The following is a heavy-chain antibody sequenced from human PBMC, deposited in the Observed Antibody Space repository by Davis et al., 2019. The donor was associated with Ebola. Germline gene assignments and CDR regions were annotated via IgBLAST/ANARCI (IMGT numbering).Heavy chain of an antibody. CDR3: ARGYCSGGSCYSGDY. D-gene: IGHD2-15*01. CDR2: ISGYNGNT. J-gene: IGHJ4*02. V-gene: IGHV1-18*04. CDR1: GYMFTNYG. Sequence: ASVKVSCKASGYMFTNYGISWVRQAPGQGLEWMGWISGYNGNTDYAQTVQGRVSMTTDTSTSTAYMELRSLRSDDTAVYYCARGYCSGGSCYSGDYWGQGTLVTVSS.